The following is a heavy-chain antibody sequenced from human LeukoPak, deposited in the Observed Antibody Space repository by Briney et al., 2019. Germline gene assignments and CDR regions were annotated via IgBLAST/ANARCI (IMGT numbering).Heavy chain of an antibody. CDR3: AGQNSGSFLPLFDY. CDR2: IYYSGST. D-gene: IGHD1-26*01. Sequence: GSLRLSCAASGFIFSDYYMSWIRQPPGKGLEWIGSIYYSGSTYYNPSLKSRVTISVDTSKNQFSLKLSSVTAADTAVYYCAGQNSGSFLPLFDYWGQGTLVTVSS. CDR1: GFIFSDYY. V-gene: IGHV4-38-2*01. J-gene: IGHJ4*02.